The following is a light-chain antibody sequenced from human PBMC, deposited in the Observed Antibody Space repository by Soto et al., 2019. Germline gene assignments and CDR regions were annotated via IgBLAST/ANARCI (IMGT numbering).Light chain of an antibody. CDR3: SSYSSASSRV. CDR1: SSDIGTYDY. V-gene: IGLV2-14*01. CDR2: EVT. J-gene: IGLJ1*01. Sequence: QSVLTQPASVSGSPGQSITISCTGTSSDIGTYDYVSWYQQHPGKAPKLMIYEVTNLPSGVSNRFSASKSGNTASLTISGLQAEDEADYYCSSYSSASSRVFGTGTKAPS.